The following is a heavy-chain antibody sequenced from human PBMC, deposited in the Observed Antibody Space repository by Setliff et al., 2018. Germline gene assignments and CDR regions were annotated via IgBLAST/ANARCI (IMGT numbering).Heavy chain of an antibody. CDR2: INPSGGST. CDR3: AREAKRNVVVVVAATPVY. V-gene: IGHV1-46*01. Sequence: ASVKVSCKASGYTFTSYYMHWVRQAPGQGLEWMGIINPSGGSTSYAQKFQGRVTRTRDTSTSTVYMELSSLRSEDTAVYYCAREAKRNVVVVVAATPVYWGQGTLVTV. D-gene: IGHD2-15*01. CDR1: GYTFTSYY. J-gene: IGHJ4*02.